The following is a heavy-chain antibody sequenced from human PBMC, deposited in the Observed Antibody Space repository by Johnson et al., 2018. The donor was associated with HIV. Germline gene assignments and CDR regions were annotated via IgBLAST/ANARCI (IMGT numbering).Heavy chain of an antibody. CDR3: ARDWEKNSSGFYPTVMGI. CDR2: IWFDGSIQ. V-gene: IGHV3-33*01. J-gene: IGHJ3*01. CDR1: GFTFSTYG. Sequence: QVQLVESGGGVVQPGRSLRLSCAASGFTFSTYGMHWVRQAPGRGLEWVAVIWFDGSIQYYADSVKGRCTISRDNSKNTLFLQMGSLRVEDTAVYYCARDWEKNSSGFYPTVMGIWGQGTRVTVSS. D-gene: IGHD3-22*01.